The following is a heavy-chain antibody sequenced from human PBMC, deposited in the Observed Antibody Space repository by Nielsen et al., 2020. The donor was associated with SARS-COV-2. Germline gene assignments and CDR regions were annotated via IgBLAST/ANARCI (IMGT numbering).Heavy chain of an antibody. CDR3: ARAHGDSSTLYYGMDV. CDR2: INHSGST. CDR1: GGSFSGYY. Sequence: SETLSLTCAVYGGSFSGYYWSWIRQPPGKGLEWIGEINHSGSTNYNPSLKSRVTISVDTSKNQFSLKLSSVTAADTAVYYCARAHGDSSTLYYGMDVWGQGTTVNVSS. D-gene: IGHD2-2*01. V-gene: IGHV4-34*01. J-gene: IGHJ6*02.